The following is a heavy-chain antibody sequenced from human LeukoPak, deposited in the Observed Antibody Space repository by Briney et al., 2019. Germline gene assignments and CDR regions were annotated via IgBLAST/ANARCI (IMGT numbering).Heavy chain of an antibody. CDR1: KFTFSSYW. Sequence: GGSLRLSCAASKFTFSSYWMSWVRQAPGKGLEWVAYMNQLGNEKNYLDSVKGRFTISRDNPKNSLYLQMNSLRADDTAVYDCARDTDGSLDYWGQGILVTVAS. CDR3: ARDTDGSLDY. V-gene: IGHV3-7*01. J-gene: IGHJ4*02. CDR2: MNQLGNEK. D-gene: IGHD1-26*01.